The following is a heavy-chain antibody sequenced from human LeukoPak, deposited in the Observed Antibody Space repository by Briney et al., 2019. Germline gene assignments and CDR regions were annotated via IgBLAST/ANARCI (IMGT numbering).Heavy chain of an antibody. J-gene: IGHJ4*02. Sequence: PSETLSLTCAVYGGSFSGYYWSWIRQPPGKGLEWIGYIYYSGSTNYNPSLKSRVTISVDTSKNQFSLKLSSVTAADTAVYYCAREVDTATLDYWGQGTLVTVSS. CDR2: IYYSGST. CDR1: GGSFSGYY. D-gene: IGHD5-18*01. CDR3: AREVDTATLDY. V-gene: IGHV4-59*01.